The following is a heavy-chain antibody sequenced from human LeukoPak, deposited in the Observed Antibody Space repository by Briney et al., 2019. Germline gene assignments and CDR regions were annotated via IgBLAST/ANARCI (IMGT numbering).Heavy chain of an antibody. CDR3: ARDSWGYCSSTRCYGSFDY. V-gene: IGHV4-38-2*02. J-gene: IGHJ4*02. D-gene: IGHD2-2*01. CDR2: IYLSGST. Sequence: SETLSLTCAVSGYSISSGYYCAWIRQPPVKGLGWIGSIYLSGSTYYNPSLKSRVTISVDTSKNQFSLKLSSVTAADTAVYYCARDSWGYCSSTRCYGSFDYWGQGTLVTVSS. CDR1: GYSISSGYY.